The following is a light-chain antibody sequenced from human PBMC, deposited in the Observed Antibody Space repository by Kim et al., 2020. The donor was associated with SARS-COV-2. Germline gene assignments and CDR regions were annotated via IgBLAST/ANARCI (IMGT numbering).Light chain of an antibody. CDR3: SSYTSSSTLV. CDR1: SSDVGCYNY. J-gene: IGLJ2*01. CDR2: DVS. V-gene: IGLV2-14*03. Sequence: GQSFTISCTGTSSDVGCYNYVSWYQQHPGKAPKLMIYDVSNRPSGVSNRFSGSKSGNTASLTISGLQAEDEADYYCSSYTSSSTLVFGGGTQLTVL.